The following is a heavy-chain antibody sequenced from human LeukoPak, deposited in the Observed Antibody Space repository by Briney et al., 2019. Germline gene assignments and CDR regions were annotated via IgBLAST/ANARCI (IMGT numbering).Heavy chain of an antibody. CDR1: GGTFTSYA. CDR2: INAGNGNT. Sequence: ASVKVSCKASGGTFTSYAIHWVRQAPGQRLEWMGWINAGNGNTKYSQKFQGRVTITRDTSASTVYMELSSLRSEDTAVYYCARTRGSYDAFDIWGQGTMVTVSS. J-gene: IGHJ3*02. V-gene: IGHV1-3*01. D-gene: IGHD6-6*01. CDR3: ARTRGSYDAFDI.